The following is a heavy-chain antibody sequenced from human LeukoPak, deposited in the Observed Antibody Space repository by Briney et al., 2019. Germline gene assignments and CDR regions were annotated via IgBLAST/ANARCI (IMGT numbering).Heavy chain of an antibody. Sequence: GGSLRLSCAVSGFTFSHYAMSWVRQAPGTGLEWVGSLTDSGDATYYADSVKGRFTISRDNSKSTLYLQMNSLRAEDTAVYYCAKAGGAVTGRVDYWGQGTLVTVSS. CDR2: LTDSGDAT. D-gene: IGHD6-19*01. CDR1: GFTFSHYA. CDR3: AKAGGAVTGRVDY. J-gene: IGHJ4*02. V-gene: IGHV3-23*01.